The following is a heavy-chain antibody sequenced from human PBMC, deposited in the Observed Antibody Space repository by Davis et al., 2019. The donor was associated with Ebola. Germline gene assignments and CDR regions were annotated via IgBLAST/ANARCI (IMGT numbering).Heavy chain of an antibody. CDR2: IWYDGSNK. CDR3: ARGLTGYYDSSGSTFDY. Sequence: GESLKISCAASGFTFSSYGMHWVRQAPGKGLEWVAVIWYDGSNKYYADSVKGRFTISRDNAKNSLYLQMNSLRAEDTAVYYCARGLTGYYDSSGSTFDYWGQGTLVTVSS. D-gene: IGHD3-22*01. J-gene: IGHJ4*02. V-gene: IGHV3-33*01. CDR1: GFTFSSYG.